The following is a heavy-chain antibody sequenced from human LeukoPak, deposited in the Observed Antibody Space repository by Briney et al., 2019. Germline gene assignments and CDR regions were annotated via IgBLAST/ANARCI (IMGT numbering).Heavy chain of an antibody. Sequence: GASVKVSCKASGGTFSSYAISWVRQAPGQGLEWMGWMNPNSGNTGYAQKFQGRVTMTRNTSISTAYMELSSLRSEDTAVYYCARERGEGLDYWGQGTLVTVSS. CDR1: GGTFSSYA. D-gene: IGHD3-10*01. V-gene: IGHV1-8*02. CDR3: ARERGEGLDY. CDR2: MNPNSGNT. J-gene: IGHJ4*02.